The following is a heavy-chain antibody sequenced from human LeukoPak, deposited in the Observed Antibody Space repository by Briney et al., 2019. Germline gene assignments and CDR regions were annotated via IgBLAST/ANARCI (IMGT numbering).Heavy chain of an antibody. D-gene: IGHD2-2*01. CDR2: IIGSGGST. V-gene: IGHV3-23*01. CDR3: AKDAVVVPAAYLSYFDY. Sequence: PGGSLRLSCAASGFTFSSYAMSWVRQAPGKGRGWVSAIIGSGGSTYYADSVKGRFTISRDNSKNTLYLQMNSLRAEDTAVYYCAKDAVVVPAAYLSYFDYWGQGTLVTVSS. CDR1: GFTFSSYA. J-gene: IGHJ4*02.